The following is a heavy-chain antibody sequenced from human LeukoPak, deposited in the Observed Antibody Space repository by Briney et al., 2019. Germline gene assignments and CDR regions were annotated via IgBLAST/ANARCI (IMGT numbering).Heavy chain of an antibody. Sequence: ASVQVSCKASGYTFTSYGISWVRQAPGQGLEWMGWISAKNGNTNYAQKFQGRVTITADESTSTAYMELSSLRYEDTAVYYCARDYCSGGSCYGPFDYWGQGTLVTVSS. J-gene: IGHJ4*02. CDR2: ISAKNGNT. CDR3: ARDYCSGGSCYGPFDY. CDR1: GYTFTSYG. D-gene: IGHD2-15*01. V-gene: IGHV1-18*01.